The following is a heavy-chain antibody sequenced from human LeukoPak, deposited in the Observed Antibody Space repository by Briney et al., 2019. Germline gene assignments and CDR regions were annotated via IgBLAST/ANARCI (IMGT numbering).Heavy chain of an antibody. CDR3: ARVVRRDPPYHFDY. V-gene: IGHV1-69*13. Sequence: GASVKVSCKASGGTFSSYAISWVRQAPGQGLEWMGGIIPIFGTANYAQKFQGRVTITADESTSTAYMELSSLRSEDTAVYYCARVVRRDPPYHFDYWGQGTLVTVSS. CDR2: IIPIFGTA. CDR1: GGTFSSYA. D-gene: IGHD3-10*02. J-gene: IGHJ4*02.